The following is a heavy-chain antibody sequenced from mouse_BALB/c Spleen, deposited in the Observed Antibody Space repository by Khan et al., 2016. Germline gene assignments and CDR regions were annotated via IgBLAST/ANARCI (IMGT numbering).Heavy chain of an antibody. CDR1: AFDFSRYW. Sequence: EVQLQESGGGLVQPGGSLKLSCAASAFDFSRYWMSWVRQAPGKGLEWIGEINPDSSTINYTPSLKDKFIISRDNAKNTLYLQMSKVRSEDTALYYCARAGYRYDVAWFAYWGQGTLVTVSA. CDR3: ARAGYRYDVAWFAY. D-gene: IGHD2-14*01. CDR2: INPDSSTI. J-gene: IGHJ3*01. V-gene: IGHV4-1*02.